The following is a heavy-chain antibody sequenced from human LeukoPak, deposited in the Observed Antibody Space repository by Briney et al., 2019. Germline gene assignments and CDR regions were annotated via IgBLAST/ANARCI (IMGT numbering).Heavy chain of an antibody. V-gene: IGHV4-4*09. Sequence: PSETLSLTCTVSGGSISSYYWSWIRQPPGKGLGWIGYIYTSGSTNYNPSHKSRVTISVDTSKNQFSLKLSSVTAADTAVYYCANAGYSSSWDAFDIWGQGTMVTVSS. CDR3: ANAGYSSSWDAFDI. J-gene: IGHJ3*02. CDR2: IYTSGST. D-gene: IGHD6-13*01. CDR1: GGSISSYY.